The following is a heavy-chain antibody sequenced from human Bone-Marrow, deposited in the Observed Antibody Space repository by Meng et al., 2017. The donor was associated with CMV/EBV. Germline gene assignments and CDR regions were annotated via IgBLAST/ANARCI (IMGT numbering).Heavy chain of an antibody. Sequence: GESLKISCAASGFTFSSYSMNWVRQAPGKGLEWVSSISSSSSYIYYADSVKGRFTIPRDNAKNSLYLQMNSLIAEDTAVYYCAKSLRGSKQYYFDYWGQGTLVTVSS. J-gene: IGHJ4*02. CDR1: GFTFSSYS. CDR2: ISSSSSYI. CDR3: AKSLRGSKQYYFDY. V-gene: IGHV3-21*04. D-gene: IGHD1/OR15-1a*01.